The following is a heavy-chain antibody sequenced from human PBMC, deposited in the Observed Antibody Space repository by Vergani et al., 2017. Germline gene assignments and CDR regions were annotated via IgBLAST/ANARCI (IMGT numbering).Heavy chain of an antibody. V-gene: IGHV1-69*09. D-gene: IGHD1-14*01. CDR3: ARDRTETTDDAFDI. CDR1: GGNFGSFG. Sequence: VQLVQSGAEMKKPGSSVKVSCKSSGGNFGSFGFSWVRQAPGQGLELMGRSVPILDITNYAQLFMGRVSITADKSTGTLYLDLSDLRSADTAMYYCARDRTETTDDAFDIWGKGTLVSVSS. CDR2: SVPILDIT. J-gene: IGHJ3*02.